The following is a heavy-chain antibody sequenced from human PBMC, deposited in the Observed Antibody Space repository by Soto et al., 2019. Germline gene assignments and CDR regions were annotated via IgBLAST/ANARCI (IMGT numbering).Heavy chain of an antibody. CDR2: IYHSGGT. J-gene: IGHJ4*02. V-gene: IGHV4-30-2*01. CDR3: ARDSRSGYYLDY. CDR1: GDSISSGGYS. Sequence: QLQLQESGSGLVKPSQTLSLTCAVSGDSISSGGYSWNWIRQPPGKGLEWIGYIYHSGGTDYNPSLKSRVTITVDSSNNQFSLKLSSVTAADTAVCYCARDSRSGYYLDYWGQGTLVTVSS. D-gene: IGHD3-22*01.